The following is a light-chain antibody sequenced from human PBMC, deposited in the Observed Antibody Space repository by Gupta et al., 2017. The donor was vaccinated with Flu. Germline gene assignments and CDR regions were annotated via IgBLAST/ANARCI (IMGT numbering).Light chain of an antibody. Sequence: PSTLSAFVGDRVTITGRASQSISDWLAWYQQKPGRAPKLLIYRASSLQSGVPSRFSGSGSGTEFTLTISSLQPDDLATYYCQQYNGFSRAFGQGTKVEIK. V-gene: IGKV1-5*03. CDR1: QSISDW. CDR2: RAS. CDR3: QQYNGFSRA. J-gene: IGKJ1*01.